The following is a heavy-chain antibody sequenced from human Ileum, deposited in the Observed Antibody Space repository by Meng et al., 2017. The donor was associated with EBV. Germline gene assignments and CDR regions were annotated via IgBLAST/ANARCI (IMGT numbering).Heavy chain of an antibody. CDR1: VFAFSAYT. CDR3: TRGINNDF. J-gene: IGHJ4*02. D-gene: IGHD2-21*01. Sequence: VESGAGQVSPGCTLRLSCAAFVFAFSAYTMNLVGQAPGKGLEWVTSISGRSTYLYYAESLKCRFTIARDNAKNSLYLKMTSLRAEDPAVYYCTRGINNDFWGQGTLVTVSS. CDR2: ISGRSTYL. V-gene: IGHV3-21*01.